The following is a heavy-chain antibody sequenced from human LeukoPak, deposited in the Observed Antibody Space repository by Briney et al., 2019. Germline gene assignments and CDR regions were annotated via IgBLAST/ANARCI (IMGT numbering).Heavy chain of an antibody. D-gene: IGHD3-9*01. CDR1: GYTFTGYY. J-gene: IGHJ5*02. CDR3: ARVGYDILTGRRGGYNWFDP. Sequence: GASVKVSCKASGYTFTGYYMHWVRQAPGQGLEWMGWINPNSGGTNYAQKFQGRVTMTRDTSISTAYMELSSLRSEDTAVYYCARVGYDILTGRRGGYNWFDPWGQGTLVTVSS. CDR2: INPNSGGT. V-gene: IGHV1-2*02.